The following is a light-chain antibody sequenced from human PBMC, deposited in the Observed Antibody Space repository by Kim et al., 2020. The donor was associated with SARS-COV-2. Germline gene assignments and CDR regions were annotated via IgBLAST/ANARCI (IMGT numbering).Light chain of an antibody. CDR3: LQDYHYLT. V-gene: IGKV1-6*01. CDR1: QGIGND. CDR2: AAS. Sequence: LSAAVGDRVTITCRASQGIGNDLGWYQQKPGKAPKLLIYAASTLQGEVPSRFSGSGSGTDFTLTISSLQPDDFATYYCLQDYHYLTFGGGTKLEI. J-gene: IGKJ4*01.